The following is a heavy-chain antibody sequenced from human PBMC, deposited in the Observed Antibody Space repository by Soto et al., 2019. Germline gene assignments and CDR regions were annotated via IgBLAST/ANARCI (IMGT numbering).Heavy chain of an antibody. CDR3: ARDRNAAGSDY. CDR1: GFTFSDFY. D-gene: IGHD1-1*01. CDR2: ISSGSTNI. Sequence: VQLVESGGGLVKPGGSLRLSCAASGFTFSDFYMSWIRQAPGKGLEWISYISSGSTNIFYADSVKGRFTVSRDNAKNSGYLQMDSLRAEDTAVYYCARDRNAAGSDYWGQGTLVTVSS. J-gene: IGHJ4*02. V-gene: IGHV3-11*01.